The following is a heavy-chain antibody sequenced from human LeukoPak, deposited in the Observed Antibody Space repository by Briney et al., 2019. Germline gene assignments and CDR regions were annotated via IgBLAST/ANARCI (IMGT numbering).Heavy chain of an antibody. CDR3: ARCFGPCISQDY. D-gene: IGHD2-21*01. CDR2: ISGSGGST. J-gene: IGHJ4*02. CDR1: GFTFSSYA. Sequence: GGSLRLTCAASGFTFSSYAMSWVRQAPGKGLEWVSAISGSGGSTYYADSVKGRFTISRDNSKNSLYLQMNSLRAEDTAVYYCARCFGPCISQDYWGQGTLVTVSS. V-gene: IGHV3-23*01.